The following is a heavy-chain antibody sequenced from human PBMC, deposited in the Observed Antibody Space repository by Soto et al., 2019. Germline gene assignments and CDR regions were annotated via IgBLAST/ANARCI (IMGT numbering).Heavy chain of an antibody. CDR3: AKDVNPSVLMVYAPIPSPLDY. J-gene: IGHJ4*02. CDR2: ISWNSGSI. CDR1: GFTFDDYA. V-gene: IGHV3-9*01. D-gene: IGHD2-8*01. Sequence: GGSLRLSCAASGFTFDDYAMHWVRQAPGKGLEWVSGISWNSGSIGYADSVKGGFTSSRDKAKDSMYLQMNSLRAEDTALYYCAKDVNPSVLMVYAPIPSPLDYWGQGTLVTVSS.